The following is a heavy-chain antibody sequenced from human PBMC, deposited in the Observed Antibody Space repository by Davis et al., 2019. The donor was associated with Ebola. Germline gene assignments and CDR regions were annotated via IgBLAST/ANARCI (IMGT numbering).Heavy chain of an antibody. J-gene: IGHJ6*02. CDR1: GFSFSSYW. CDR3: AREPLVGATKSYYYYGMDV. CDR2: IYYSGST. V-gene: IGHV4-59*01. D-gene: IGHD1-26*01. Sequence: ESLKISCAASGFSFSSYWMSWVRQAPGKGLEWIGYIYYSGSTNYNPSLKSRVTISVDTSKNQFSLKLSSVTAADTAVYYCAREPLVGATKSYYYYGMDVWGQGTTVTVSS.